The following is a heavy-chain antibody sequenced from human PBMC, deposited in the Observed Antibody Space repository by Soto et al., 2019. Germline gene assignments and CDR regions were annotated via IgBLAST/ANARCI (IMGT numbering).Heavy chain of an antibody. CDR1: GGSFSGYY. D-gene: IGHD2-15*01. Sequence: PSETLSLTCAVYGGSFSGYYWSWIRQPPGKGLEWIGEINHSGSTNYNPSLKSRVTISVDTSKNQFSLKLSSVTAADTAVYYCARDLLLATYCSGGSCPVDYWGQGTLVTVSS. V-gene: IGHV4-34*01. CDR3: ARDLLLATYCSGGSCPVDY. CDR2: INHSGST. J-gene: IGHJ4*02.